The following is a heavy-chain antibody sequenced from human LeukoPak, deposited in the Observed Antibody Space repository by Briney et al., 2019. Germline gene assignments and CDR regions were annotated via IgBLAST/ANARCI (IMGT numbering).Heavy chain of an antibody. J-gene: IGHJ6*03. V-gene: IGHV4-4*07. CDR1: GGSISSYY. D-gene: IGHD3-22*01. Sequence: SETLSLTCSVSGGSISSYYWSWIRQPAGKGLEWIGRIYTTGSTDYNPPLKSRVTMSVDTSKNQFSLKLSSVTAADTAMYYCARVTYYYDSSGYYYYYYYMDVWGKGTTVTVSS. CDR2: IYTTGST. CDR3: ARVTYYYDSSGYYYYYYYMDV.